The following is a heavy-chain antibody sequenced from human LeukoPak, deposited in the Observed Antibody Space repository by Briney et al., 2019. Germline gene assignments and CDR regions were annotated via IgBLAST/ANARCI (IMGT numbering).Heavy chain of an antibody. J-gene: IGHJ6*02. V-gene: IGHV3-23*01. CDR2: ISGSGARA. D-gene: IGHD1-26*01. CDR3: AKEVVLGESNYFYYGMDV. Sequence: PGGSLRLSCAASGFNFRGYAVSWVRQAPGKGLEWVSGISGSGARAHYAESVRGRFTISRDSSQNTLHLEMNSLRAEDTAVYYCAKEVVLGESNYFYYGMDVWGQGTTATVSS. CDR1: GFNFRGYA.